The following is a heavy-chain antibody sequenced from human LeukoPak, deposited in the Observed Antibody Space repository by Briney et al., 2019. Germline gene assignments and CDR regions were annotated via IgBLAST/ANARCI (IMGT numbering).Heavy chain of an antibody. CDR3: ARVGPPNAFDI. CDR1: GGSISSGGYY. V-gene: IGHV4-30-2*01. Sequence: PSETLSLTCAVSGGSISSGGYYWSWIRQPPGKGLEWIGYIYHSGSTYYNPSLKSRVTISVDRSKNQFSLKLSSVTAADTAVYYCARVGPPNAFDIWGQGTMVTVSS. CDR2: IYHSGST. J-gene: IGHJ3*02.